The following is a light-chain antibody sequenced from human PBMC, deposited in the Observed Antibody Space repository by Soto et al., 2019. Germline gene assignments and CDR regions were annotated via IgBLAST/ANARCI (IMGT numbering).Light chain of an antibody. CDR1: QSISSW. CDR2: DAS. V-gene: IGKV1-5*01. J-gene: IGKJ1*01. Sequence: DIRMTHSSSTLSASFGDRVTITCGASQSISSWLAWYQQKTGKAPKLLIYDASSLESGVPSRFSGSVSGTEFNLTISSLQTDDFATYYCQQYNSYSGTFGQGTKVDIK. CDR3: QQYNSYSGT.